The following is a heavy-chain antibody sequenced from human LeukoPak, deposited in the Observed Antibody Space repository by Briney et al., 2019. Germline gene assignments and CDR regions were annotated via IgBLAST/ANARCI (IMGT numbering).Heavy chain of an antibody. D-gene: IGHD5-18*01. J-gene: IGHJ4*02. CDR1: GFTFSSYG. CDR2: ISYDGSNK. V-gene: IGHV3-30*18. Sequence: PGGSLRLSCAASGFTFSSYGMHWVRQAPGKGLEWVAVISYDGSNKYYADSVKGRFTISRDNSKNTLYLQMNSLRAEDTAVYYCAKDKDRIQLWFEYWGQGTLVTVSS. CDR3: AKDKDRIQLWFEY.